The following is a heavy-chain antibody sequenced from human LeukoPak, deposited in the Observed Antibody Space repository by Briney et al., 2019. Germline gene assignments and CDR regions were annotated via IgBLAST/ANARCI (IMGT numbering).Heavy chain of an antibody. Sequence: GSLRLSCAASGFTFSNYWVHWVRQAPGKGLVWVSRINPDGSAINYADSVKGRFTISRDNAKNTLYLQMNSLRAEDTAVYYCATAGNYRFDYWGQGTLVTVSS. CDR1: GFTFSNYW. CDR2: INPDGSAI. V-gene: IGHV3-74*01. D-gene: IGHD1-7*01. CDR3: ATAGNYRFDY. J-gene: IGHJ4*02.